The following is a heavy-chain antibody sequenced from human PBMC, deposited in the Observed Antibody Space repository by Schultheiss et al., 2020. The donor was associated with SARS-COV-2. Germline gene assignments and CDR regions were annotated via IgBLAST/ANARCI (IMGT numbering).Heavy chain of an antibody. J-gene: IGHJ4*02. Sequence: ASVKVSCKASGGTFSSYAISWVRQAPGQGLEWMGWISADDYNTNYAQRFQGRLTLTVDTPTNTAYMELRSLRSDDTAVYYCARERCSGDICYMFSHDFWGQGSLVTVSS. CDR1: GGTFSSYA. CDR3: ARERCSGDICYMFSHDF. D-gene: IGHD2-15*01. CDR2: ISADDYNT. V-gene: IGHV1-18*01.